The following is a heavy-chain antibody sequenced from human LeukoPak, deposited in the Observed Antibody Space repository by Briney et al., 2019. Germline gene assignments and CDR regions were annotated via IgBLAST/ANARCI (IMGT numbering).Heavy chain of an antibody. CDR3: ARDSEAKDAFDI. CDR1: GFTFSSYA. Sequence: GGSLRLSCAASGFTFSSYAMSWVRQAPGKGLEWVSAISAGGGSTYYADSVKGRFTISRDNAKNSLYLQMNSLRAEDTAVYYCARDSEAKDAFDIWGQGTMVTVSS. J-gene: IGHJ3*02. CDR2: ISAGGGST. V-gene: IGHV3-23*01.